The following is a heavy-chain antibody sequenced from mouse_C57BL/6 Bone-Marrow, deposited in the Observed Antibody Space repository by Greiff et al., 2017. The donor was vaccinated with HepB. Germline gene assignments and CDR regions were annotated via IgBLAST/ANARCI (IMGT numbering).Heavy chain of an antibody. J-gene: IGHJ3*01. D-gene: IGHD2-4*01. CDR1: GYTFTSYW. CDR2: IHPNSGST. V-gene: IGHV1-64*01. CDR3: APYYDYDGAWFAY. Sequence: VKLQQPGAELVKPGASVKLSCKASGYTFTSYWMHWVKQRPGQGLEWIGMIHPNSGSTNYNEKFKSKATLTVDKSSSTAYMQLSSLTSEDSAVYYCAPYYDYDGAWFAYWGQGTLVTVSA.